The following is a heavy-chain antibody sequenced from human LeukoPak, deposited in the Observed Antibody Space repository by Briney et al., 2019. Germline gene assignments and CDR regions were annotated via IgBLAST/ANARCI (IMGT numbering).Heavy chain of an antibody. CDR1: GFTFSSYE. Sequence: GGSLRLSCAASGFTFSSYEMNWVRQAPGKGLEWVAFIRSDGYHTYYADSVKGRFTITRDNYKNTVYLQMNSLRVEDMAVYYCAKPSGSGVDYWGRGTRVTVSS. CDR2: IRSDGYHT. V-gene: IGHV3-30*02. J-gene: IGHJ4*02. CDR3: AKPSGSGVDY. D-gene: IGHD1-26*01.